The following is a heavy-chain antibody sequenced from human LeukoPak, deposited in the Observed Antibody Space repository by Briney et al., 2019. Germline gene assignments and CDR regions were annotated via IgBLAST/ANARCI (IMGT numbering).Heavy chain of an antibody. J-gene: IGHJ5*02. Sequence: PSETLSLTCAVYGGSFSGYYWSWIRQPPGKGLEWIGEINHSGSTNYNPSLKSRVTISVDTSKNQFSLKLSSVTAADTAVYYCARHLPVGTMVRGVIMRANWFDPWGQGTLVTVSS. V-gene: IGHV4-34*01. CDR2: INHSGST. D-gene: IGHD3-10*01. CDR1: GGSFSGYY. CDR3: ARHLPVGTMVRGVIMRANWFDP.